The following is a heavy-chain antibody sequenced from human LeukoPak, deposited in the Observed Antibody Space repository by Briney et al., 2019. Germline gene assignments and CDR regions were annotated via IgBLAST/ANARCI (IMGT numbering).Heavy chain of an antibody. CDR1: GYTFTGYY. V-gene: IGHV1-2*04. Sequence: ASVKVSCKASGYTFTGYYMHWVRQAPGQGLEWMGWINPNSGGTNYAQKFQGWVTMSRDTSISTAYMELSRLRSDDTAVYYCARGVGGHSGYDNYWGQGTLVTVSS. D-gene: IGHD5-12*01. CDR3: ARGVGGHSGYDNY. CDR2: INPNSGGT. J-gene: IGHJ4*02.